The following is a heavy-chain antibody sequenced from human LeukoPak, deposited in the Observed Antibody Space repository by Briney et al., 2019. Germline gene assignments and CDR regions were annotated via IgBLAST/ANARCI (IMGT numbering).Heavy chain of an antibody. CDR2: ISGSGGST. J-gene: IGHJ4*02. CDR1: GFTFSSYA. CDR3: AKDYYYDRSGYYVSFDY. V-gene: IGHV3-23*01. D-gene: IGHD3-22*01. Sequence: SGGSLRLSCAASGFTFSSYAMSWVRQAPGKGLEWVSAISGSGGSTYYADSVKGRFTISRDNSKNTLYLQMNSLRAEDTAVYYCAKDYYYDRSGYYVSFDYWGQGTLVTGSS.